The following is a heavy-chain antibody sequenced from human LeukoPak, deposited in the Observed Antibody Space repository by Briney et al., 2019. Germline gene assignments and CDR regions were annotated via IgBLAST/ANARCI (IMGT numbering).Heavy chain of an antibody. V-gene: IGHV3-21*04. Sequence: GGSLRLSCAASGFSFSTYSMNWVRQAPGKGLEWVSSISSGGRYVYYADSVKGRFTISRDNARNSPYLQMNSLRVDDTAVYYWAGGPLEDQGWLQWVGTVYSMYVWGQGTPVTVSS. J-gene: IGHJ6*02. CDR1: GFSFSTYS. CDR2: ISSGGRYV. D-gene: IGHD5-24*01. CDR3: AGGPLEDQGWLQWVGTVYSMYV.